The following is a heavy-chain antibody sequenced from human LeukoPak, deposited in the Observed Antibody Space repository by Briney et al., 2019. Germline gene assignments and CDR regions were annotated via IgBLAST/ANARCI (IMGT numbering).Heavy chain of an antibody. CDR3: STGSGHAFDI. V-gene: IGHV3-74*01. D-gene: IGHD3-10*01. Sequence: GGSLRLSCAAPGFTLSSYWIHWVRQVPGKGLVWVSRINSDGSSTSYADSVKGRFTISRDNAKNTLYVQMNSLRAEDTAVYYCSTGSGHAFDIWGRGTMVTVSS. CDR1: GFTLSSYW. J-gene: IGHJ3*02. CDR2: INSDGSST.